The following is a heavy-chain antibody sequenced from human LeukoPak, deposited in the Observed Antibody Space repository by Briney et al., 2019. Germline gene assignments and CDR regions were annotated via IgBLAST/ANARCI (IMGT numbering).Heavy chain of an antibody. J-gene: IGHJ4*02. CDR1: GFTFSDYA. CDR2: ISGSGTT. CDR3: ARDYRGAGGSSWPF. D-gene: IGHD6-13*01. Sequence: GGSLRLSCAASGFTFSDYAMNWVRQAPGKGLEWVSGISGSGTTYYADSVKGRFTISRDNAKNSLYLQMNSLRAEDTAVYYCARDYRGAGGSSWPFWGQGTLVTVSS. V-gene: IGHV3-69-1*01.